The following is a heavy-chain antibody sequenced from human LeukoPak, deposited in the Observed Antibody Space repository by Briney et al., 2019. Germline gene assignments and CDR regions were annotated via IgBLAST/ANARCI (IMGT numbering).Heavy chain of an antibody. D-gene: IGHD2-15*01. CDR2: ISSSSSYI. J-gene: IGHJ4*02. Sequence: GGSLRLSCAAPGFTFSIYSMNGVRQAPGKGLEWVSSISSSSSYIYYADSVKGRFTISRDNAKNSLYLQMNSLRAEDTAVYYCAVIAAPGYWGQGTLVTVSS. V-gene: IGHV3-21*01. CDR3: AVIAAPGY. CDR1: GFTFSIYS.